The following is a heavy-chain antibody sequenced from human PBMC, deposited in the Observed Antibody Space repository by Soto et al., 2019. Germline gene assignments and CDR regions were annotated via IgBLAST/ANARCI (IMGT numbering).Heavy chain of an antibody. CDR3: AKDLLGAPNPPFDY. CDR2: ISGSGGST. V-gene: IGHV3-23*01. Sequence: GGSLRLSCAASGFTFSSYAMSRVRQAPGKGLEWVSAISGSGGSTKYADSVKGRFTISRDNSKNTLYLQMNSLRAEDTAVYYCAKDLLGAPNPPFDYWGQGTLVTVSS. D-gene: IGHD1-26*01. J-gene: IGHJ4*02. CDR1: GFTFSSYA.